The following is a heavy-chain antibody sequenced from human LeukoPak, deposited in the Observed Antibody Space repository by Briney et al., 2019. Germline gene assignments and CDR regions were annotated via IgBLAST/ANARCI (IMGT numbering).Heavy chain of an antibody. CDR3: ARDRAVPGRGYYFDY. D-gene: IGHD6-19*01. V-gene: IGHV3-21*04. CDR2: ISGTSSYI. J-gene: IGHJ4*02. Sequence: NPGGSLRLSCAASGFTFSSYSMNWVRQAPGKGLEWVSSISGTSSYIYYADSVKGRFTISRDNSKNTLFLQMNSLRAEDTAVYYCARDRAVPGRGYYFDYWGQGTLVTVS. CDR1: GFTFSSYS.